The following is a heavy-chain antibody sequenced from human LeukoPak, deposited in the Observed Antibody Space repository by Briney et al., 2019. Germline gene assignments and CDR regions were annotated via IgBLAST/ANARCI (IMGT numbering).Heavy chain of an antibody. CDR3: ARALAVAGNYDY. Sequence: GGSLRLSCEASGFTFSSYWMHWVRQAPGKGLVWVSRINSDGSTITYADSVKGRFTISRDNAKNTLYLQMNSLRAEDTAVYYCARALAVAGNYDYWGQGALVTVSS. J-gene: IGHJ4*02. V-gene: IGHV3-74*01. CDR2: INSDGSTI. D-gene: IGHD6-19*01. CDR1: GFTFSSYW.